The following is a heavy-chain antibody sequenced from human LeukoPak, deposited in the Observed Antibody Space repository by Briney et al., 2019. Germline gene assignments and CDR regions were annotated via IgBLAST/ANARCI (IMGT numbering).Heavy chain of an antibody. D-gene: IGHD3-3*01. V-gene: IGHV3-23*01. Sequence: GGSLRLSCVASGFTFSNHAMSWVRQAPGKGLKWVSLIGTTDTHYADSVKGRFTISRDNSKNTLYLQINNLRADDTAVYYCTKDGVAGNGLYDWFDHWGQGTPVTVSS. J-gene: IGHJ5*02. CDR1: GFTFSNHA. CDR2: IGTTDT. CDR3: TKDGVAGNGLYDWFDH.